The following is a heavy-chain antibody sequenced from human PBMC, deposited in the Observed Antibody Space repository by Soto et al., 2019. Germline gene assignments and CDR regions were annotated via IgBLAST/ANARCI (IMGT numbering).Heavy chain of an antibody. CDR3: ARTTTDHGDLSYYYGMDV. CDR1: GGTFSSYA. Sequence: QVQPVQSGAEVKKPGSSVKVSCKASGGTFSSYAISWVRQAPGQGLEWMGGIIPIFGTANYAQKFQGRVTITADESTSTAYMELSSLRSEDTAVYYCARTTTDHGDLSYYYGMDVWGQGTTVTVSS. V-gene: IGHV1-69*01. CDR2: IIPIFGTA. D-gene: IGHD4-17*01. J-gene: IGHJ6*02.